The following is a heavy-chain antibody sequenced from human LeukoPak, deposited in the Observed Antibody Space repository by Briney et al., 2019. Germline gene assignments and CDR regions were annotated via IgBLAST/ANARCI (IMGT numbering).Heavy chain of an antibody. D-gene: IGHD6-13*01. J-gene: IGHJ6*02. Sequence: GSSVKVSCKASGGTFSSYAISWVRQAPGQGLEWMGGIIPIFGTANYAQKFQGRVTITADESTSTAYMELRSLRSDDTAVYYCAREEYSSSWGVWYYGTDVWGQGTTVTVSS. CDR3: AREEYSSSWGVWYYGTDV. V-gene: IGHV1-69*01. CDR1: GGTFSSYA. CDR2: IIPIFGTA.